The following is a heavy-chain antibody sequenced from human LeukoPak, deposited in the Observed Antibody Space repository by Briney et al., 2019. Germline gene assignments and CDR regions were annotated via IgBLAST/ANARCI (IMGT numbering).Heavy chain of an antibody. CDR1: GASFNTYY. CDR3: ARGPVALPNDRPSLFFDF. D-gene: IGHD2-8*01. V-gene: IGHV4-34*01. CDR2: VKHDGDT. J-gene: IGHJ5*01. Sequence: PSETLSLTCAVYGASFNTYYWTWIRQSPDKGLEWIGEVKHDGDTNVNPSLRSRVVMSVDASKNQFSLKMTSVTAADTAIYFCARGPVALPNDRPSLFFDFWGQGTLVTVSS.